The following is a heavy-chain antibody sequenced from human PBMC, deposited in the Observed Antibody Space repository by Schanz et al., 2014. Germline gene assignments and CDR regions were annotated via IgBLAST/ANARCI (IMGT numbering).Heavy chain of an antibody. J-gene: IGHJ3*01. Sequence: EVQLVESGGGLIQPGGSLRLSCAVSGFSVSTNYMSWVRQAPGKGLEWVSSIYINSGSTNYADSVKGRIIISRDSSKNTLFLQMNSLRAEDTAVYFCARDGGRDGYNLAFDVWGQGTLVTVSS. CDR2: IYINSGST. V-gene: IGHV3-53*01. D-gene: IGHD5-12*01. CDR3: ARDGGRDGYNLAFDV. CDR1: GFSVSTNY.